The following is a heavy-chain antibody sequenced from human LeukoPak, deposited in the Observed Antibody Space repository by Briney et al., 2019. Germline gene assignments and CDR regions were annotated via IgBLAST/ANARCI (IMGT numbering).Heavy chain of an antibody. J-gene: IGHJ4*02. CDR1: GGSISSGGYS. V-gene: IGHV4-30-2*01. D-gene: IGHD3-10*01. CDR2: IYHSGST. Sequence: SETLSLTCAVSGGSISSGGYSWSWIRQPPGKGLEWIGYIYHSGSTYYNPSLKSRVTISVDRSKNQFSLKLSSVTAADTAVYYCARGDYYGSGSYYIDWGQGTLVTVSP. CDR3: ARGDYYGSGSYYID.